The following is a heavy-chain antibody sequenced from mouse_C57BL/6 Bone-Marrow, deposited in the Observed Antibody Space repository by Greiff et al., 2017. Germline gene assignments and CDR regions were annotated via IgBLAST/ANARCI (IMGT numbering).Heavy chain of an antibody. Sequence: LEESGAELARPGASVKLSCKASGYTFTSYGISWVKQRTGQGLEWIGEIYPRSGNTYYNEKFKGKATLTADKSSSTAYMELRSLTSEDSAVYFCASSSSFAYWGQGTLVTVSA. CDR1: GYTFTSYG. D-gene: IGHD1-1*01. CDR2: IYPRSGNT. CDR3: ASSSSFAY. J-gene: IGHJ3*01. V-gene: IGHV1-81*01.